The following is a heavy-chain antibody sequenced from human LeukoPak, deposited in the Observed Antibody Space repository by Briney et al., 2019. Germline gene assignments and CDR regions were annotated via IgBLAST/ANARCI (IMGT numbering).Heavy chain of an antibody. D-gene: IGHD5-18*01. CDR3: ARDPGYSYGYLRYWYFDL. Sequence: SETLSLTCAVYGGSFSGYYWSWIRQPPGKGLEWIGEISHSGSTNYNPSLKSRVTISVDTSKNQFSLKLSSVTAADTAVYYCARDPGYSYGYLRYWYFDLWGRGTLVTVSS. J-gene: IGHJ2*01. CDR1: GGSFSGYY. CDR2: ISHSGST. V-gene: IGHV4-34*01.